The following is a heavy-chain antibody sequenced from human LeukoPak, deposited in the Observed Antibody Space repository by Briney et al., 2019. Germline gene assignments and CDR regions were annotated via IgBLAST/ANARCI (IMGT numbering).Heavy chain of an antibody. V-gene: IGHV1-2*02. CDR3: AREGGDGYNELDY. D-gene: IGHD5-24*01. CDR1: GYTFTSYG. J-gene: IGHJ4*02. CDR2: INPNSGGT. Sequence: ASVKVSCKASGYTFTSYGISWVRQAPGQGLEWMGWINPNSGGTNYAQKFQGRVTMTRDTSISTAYMELSRLRSDDTAVYYCAREGGDGYNELDYWGQGTLVTVSS.